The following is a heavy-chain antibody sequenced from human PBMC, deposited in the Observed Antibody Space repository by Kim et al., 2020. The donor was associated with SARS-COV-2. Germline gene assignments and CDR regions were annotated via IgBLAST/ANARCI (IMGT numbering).Heavy chain of an antibody. D-gene: IGHD3-3*01. CDR1: GFTFSSYS. Sequence: GGSLRLSCAASGFTFSSYSMNWVRQAPGKGLEWVSSISSSSSYIYYADSVKGRFTISRDNAKNSLYLQMNSLRAEDTAVYYCARDIPRGGDFWSGYYTSPPWGYGMDVWGQGTTVTVSS. CDR3: ARDIPRGGDFWSGYYTSPPWGYGMDV. CDR2: ISSSSSYI. J-gene: IGHJ6*02. V-gene: IGHV3-21*01.